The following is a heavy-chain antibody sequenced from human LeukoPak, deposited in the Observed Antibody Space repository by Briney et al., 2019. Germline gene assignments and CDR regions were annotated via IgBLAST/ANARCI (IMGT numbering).Heavy chain of an antibody. Sequence: GGSLRLSCAASGFTFSSYAMSWVRQAPGKGLEWVSAISGSGGSTYYADSVKGRFTISRDNSKNTLYLQMDSLRAEDTGVYYCAKDLGVTMVRGLCDYWGQGTLVTVSS. V-gene: IGHV3-23*01. CDR1: GFTFSSYA. D-gene: IGHD3-10*01. J-gene: IGHJ4*02. CDR2: ISGSGGST. CDR3: AKDLGVTMVRGLCDY.